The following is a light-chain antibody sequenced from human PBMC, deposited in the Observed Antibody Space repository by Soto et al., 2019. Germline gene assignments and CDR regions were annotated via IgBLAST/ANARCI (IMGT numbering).Light chain of an antibody. CDR3: QQYGSSPPS. CDR2: GAI. J-gene: IGKJ2*01. Sequence: EIVLTQSPGTLSLSPGERVTLSCRASESVSSGYVGWYQQKPGQAPRLVIFGAIGRATGIPDRFRGSGSGTDFTLTISSLDPEDFAVYYCQQYGSSPPSFGQGTKLEIK. V-gene: IGKV3-20*01. CDR1: ESVSSGY.